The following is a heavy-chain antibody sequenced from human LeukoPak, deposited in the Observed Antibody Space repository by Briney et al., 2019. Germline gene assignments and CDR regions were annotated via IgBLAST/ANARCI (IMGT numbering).Heavy chain of an antibody. CDR3: ARLLDNDSSGDPHTFDV. CDR1: GDSISSFY. Sequence: KASETPSLTCTVSGDSISSFYWSWIRQPPGKGLEWIGYRNYNGRTYYKPSLQSRVTISVDTSNNYFSLRLTSVTAADTAVYYCARLLDNDSSGDPHTFDVWGQGTMVTVSS. V-gene: IGHV4-59*13. D-gene: IGHD3-22*01. J-gene: IGHJ3*01. CDR2: RNYNGRT.